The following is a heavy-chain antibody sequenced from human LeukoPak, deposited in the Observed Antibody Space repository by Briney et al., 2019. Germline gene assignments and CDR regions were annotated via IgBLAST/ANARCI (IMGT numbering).Heavy chain of an antibody. CDR1: GGSISIYY. V-gene: IGHV4-59*01. CDR2: IYNSGST. CDR3: ARAYSSSWYYWYFDL. D-gene: IGHD6-13*01. J-gene: IGHJ2*01. Sequence: SETLSLTCTVSGGSISIYYWSWIRQPPGKGLEWIGYIYNSGSTNYNPSLKSRVIISVDTSKNQFSLKLSSVTAADTAVYYCARAYSSSWYYWYFDLWGRGTLVTVSS.